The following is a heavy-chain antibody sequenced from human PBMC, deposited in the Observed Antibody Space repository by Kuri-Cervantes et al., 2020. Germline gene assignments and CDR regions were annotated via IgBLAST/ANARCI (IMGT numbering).Heavy chain of an antibody. V-gene: IGHV1-8*01. CDR2: MNPNSGNT. CDR1: GYTFTSYD. J-gene: IGHJ4*02. CDR3: ARGAYGSGSYYLVMGLDY. D-gene: IGHD3-10*01. Sequence: ASVKVSCKASGYTFTSYDINWVRQATGQGLEWMGWMNPNSGNTGYAQKFQGRVTMTRSTSISTAYMELSSLRSEDTAVYYCARGAYGSGSYYLVMGLDYWGQGTLVTVSS.